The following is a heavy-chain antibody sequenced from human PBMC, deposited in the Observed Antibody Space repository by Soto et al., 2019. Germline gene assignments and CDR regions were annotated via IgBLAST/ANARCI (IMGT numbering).Heavy chain of an antibody. Sequence: QVHLVAAGGGLVKPGGSLRLSCVASGITLSDNYMTWIRQAPGKGLEWLSYISNSDYTTYYADSVKGRFTISRDNAKNSLYLHLNGLRVEDTAVYYCASGKWSLDYWGQGILVTVSS. CDR1: GITLSDNY. V-gene: IGHV3-11*01. D-gene: IGHD2-8*01. CDR3: ASGKWSLDY. J-gene: IGHJ4*02. CDR2: ISNSDYTT.